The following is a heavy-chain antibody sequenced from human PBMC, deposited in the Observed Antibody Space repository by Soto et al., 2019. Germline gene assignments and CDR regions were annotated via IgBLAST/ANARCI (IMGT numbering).Heavy chain of an antibody. Sequence: QLQLQESGPGLVKPSETLSLTCTVSGGSISSSSYYWGWIRQPPGQGLEWIGSMSYSGSAYYNPYLKSRVTVLVDTSKNQFSLKLSSVTAADTAVYYCARGHGGVTVFGAPGHFDYWGQGTLVTVPS. V-gene: IGHV4-39*01. CDR3: ARGHGGVTVFGAPGHFDY. J-gene: IGHJ4*02. CDR1: GGSISSSSYY. CDR2: MSYSGSA. D-gene: IGHD3-3*01.